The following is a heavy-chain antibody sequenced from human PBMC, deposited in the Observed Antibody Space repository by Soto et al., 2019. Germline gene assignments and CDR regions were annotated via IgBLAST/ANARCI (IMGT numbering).Heavy chain of an antibody. CDR2: INHSGST. Sequence: SETLSLTCAVYGGSFSGYYWSWIRQPPGKGLEWIGEINHSGSTNYNPSLKSRVSISVDTSKNQFSLKLSSVTAADTAVYYCARDRMVRYWGQGTLVTVSS. J-gene: IGHJ4*02. CDR3: ARDRMVRY. CDR1: GGSFSGYY. V-gene: IGHV4-34*01. D-gene: IGHD3-10*01.